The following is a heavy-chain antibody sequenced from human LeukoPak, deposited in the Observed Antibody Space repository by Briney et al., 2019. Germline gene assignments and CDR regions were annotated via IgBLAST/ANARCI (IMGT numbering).Heavy chain of an antibody. Sequence: PGGSLRLSCAASGFTFSDYYMSWIRQAPGKGLEWVSYISSSGGTIYYADTVKGRFTIPRDKAKNSLYLQMNSLRAEDTAVYCCARDVTMVRGDDYWGQGTLVTVSS. V-gene: IGHV3-11*04. CDR3: ARDVTMVRGDDY. CDR2: ISSSGGTI. J-gene: IGHJ4*02. CDR1: GFTFSDYY. D-gene: IGHD3-10*01.